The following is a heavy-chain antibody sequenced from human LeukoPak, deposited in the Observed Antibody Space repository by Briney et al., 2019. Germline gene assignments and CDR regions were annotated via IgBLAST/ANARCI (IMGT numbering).Heavy chain of an antibody. D-gene: IGHD1-26*01. Sequence: GESLQISCKGSGYSFTSYWIGWVRQMPGKGLEWMGIMYPGDSDTRYSPSFQGQVTISADKSISTAYLQWSSLKASDTAIYYCARQCCGSYYPMDVWGKGTTVTVSS. CDR3: ARQCCGSYYPMDV. V-gene: IGHV5-51*01. CDR1: GYSFTSYW. J-gene: IGHJ6*03. CDR2: MYPGDSDT.